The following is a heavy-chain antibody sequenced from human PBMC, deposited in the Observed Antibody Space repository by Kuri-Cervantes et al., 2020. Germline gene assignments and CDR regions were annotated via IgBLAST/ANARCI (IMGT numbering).Heavy chain of an antibody. CDR1: GYTFTGYY. Sequence: ASVKVSCKASGYTFTGYYMHWVRQAPGQGLEWMGWINPNSGGTNYAQKFQGWVTMTRDASISTAYMELSRLRSDDTAVYYCARDLPYDRSDGFDYWGQGTLVTVSS. D-gene: IGHD3-22*01. CDR2: INPNSGGT. J-gene: IGHJ4*02. V-gene: IGHV1-2*04. CDR3: ARDLPYDRSDGFDY.